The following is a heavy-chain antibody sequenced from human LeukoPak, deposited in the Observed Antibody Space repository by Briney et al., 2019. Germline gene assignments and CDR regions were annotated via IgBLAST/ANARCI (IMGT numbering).Heavy chain of an antibody. CDR2: LSDNGGSP. Sequence: GGSLRLSCAASGFTFSNYAMSRVRQAPGKGLEWVSSLSDNGGSPYYADSVKGRFTISRDNSKNTLYLHMNSLRVEDTAVYYCAKDPETYSSRWFDSWGQGTLVTVSS. J-gene: IGHJ5*01. CDR3: AKDPETYSSRWFDS. D-gene: IGHD2-21*01. CDR1: GFTFSNYA. V-gene: IGHV3-23*01.